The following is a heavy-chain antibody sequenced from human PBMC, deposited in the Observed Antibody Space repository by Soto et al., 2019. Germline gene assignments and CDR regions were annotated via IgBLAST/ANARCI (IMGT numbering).Heavy chain of an antibody. CDR3: ARDKGYSSSPTYYYYYGMDV. J-gene: IGHJ6*02. CDR2: ITSSSSYI. Sequence: GGALRLPCAASGFPFSSYSMKWGRPAPGKGLEWYSSITSSSSYIYYADSEKGRFTISRDNAKNSLYLQMNSLRAEDTAVYYCARDKGYSSSPTYYYYYGMDVWGQGTTVTVSS. D-gene: IGHD6-6*01. V-gene: IGHV3-21*01. CDR1: GFPFSSYS.